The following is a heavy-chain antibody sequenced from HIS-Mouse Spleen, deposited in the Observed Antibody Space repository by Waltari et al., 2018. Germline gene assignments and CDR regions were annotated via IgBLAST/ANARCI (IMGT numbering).Heavy chain of an antibody. J-gene: IGHJ3*02. CDR2: IYHSGST. D-gene: IGHD4-4*01. Sequence: QVQLQESGPGLVKPSETLSLTCTVSGYSISSGYYWGWIRQPPGKGLEWIGSIYHSGSTYYNPSRQSRVTIAVDTSKNQFSLKLSSVTAADTAVYYCASSGGLGTVTTSFDIWGQGTMVTVSS. CDR3: ASSGGLGTVTTSFDI. V-gene: IGHV4-38-2*02. CDR1: GYSISSGYY.